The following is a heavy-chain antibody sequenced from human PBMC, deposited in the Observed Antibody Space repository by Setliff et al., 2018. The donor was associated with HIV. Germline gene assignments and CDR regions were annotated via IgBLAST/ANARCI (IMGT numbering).Heavy chain of an antibody. D-gene: IGHD2-15*01. Sequence: SETLSLNCNVSGGSISSYYWSWVRQPAGKGLEWIGRLYVSGDTNYNPSLKSRVTMSLDTSKKHFSLELKSVTAADTAVYYCALTGHRLLRGYMDVWGKGTTVTVSS. CDR2: LYVSGDT. J-gene: IGHJ6*03. CDR1: GGSISSYY. V-gene: IGHV4-4*07. CDR3: ALTGHRLLRGYMDV.